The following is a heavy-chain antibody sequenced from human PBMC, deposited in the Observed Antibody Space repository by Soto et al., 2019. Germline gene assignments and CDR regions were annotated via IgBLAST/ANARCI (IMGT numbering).Heavy chain of an antibody. J-gene: IGHJ4*02. D-gene: IGHD1-26*01. V-gene: IGHV4-39*01. CDR3: ARVERWVHY. Sequence: QLQLQESGPGLVKPSETLSLTCTVSGGSISSTSYYWVWIRQPPGKGLEWIGSIYYSGSTYYNQSLKSRVTIYVDTSKNQFYLKLSSGTAADTAVYYCARVERWVHYCGQGTLVNVSS. CDR1: GGSISSTSYY. CDR2: IYYSGST.